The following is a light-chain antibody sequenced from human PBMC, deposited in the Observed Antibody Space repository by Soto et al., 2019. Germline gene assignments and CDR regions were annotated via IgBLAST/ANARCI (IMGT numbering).Light chain of an antibody. CDR3: SSFASSIPLV. V-gene: IGLV2-14*01. CDR1: SSNVGGYNY. J-gene: IGLJ2*01. CDR2: DVT. Sequence: QSALTQPASVSGSPGQSITISCTGTSSNVGGYNYFSWYQQHPAKAPKLLICDVTNRPSGVSNRFSGSKSGNTASLTISGLQTEDEADYYCSSFASSIPLVFGGGTKVTVL.